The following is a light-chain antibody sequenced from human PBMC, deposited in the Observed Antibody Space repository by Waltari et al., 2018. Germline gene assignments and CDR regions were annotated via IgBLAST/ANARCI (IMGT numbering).Light chain of an antibody. CDR3: QQRRTWPLT. CDR1: HSVNNY. J-gene: IGKJ4*01. Sequence: DIVLTQSPATLSLSPGERASLSCRASHSVNNYLAWYQQKPGQAPRLLIHATSNRATGIPARFSGSGSGTDFTLTISSLEPEDFAVYYCQQRRTWPLTFGGGTKVEIK. V-gene: IGKV3-11*01. CDR2: ATS.